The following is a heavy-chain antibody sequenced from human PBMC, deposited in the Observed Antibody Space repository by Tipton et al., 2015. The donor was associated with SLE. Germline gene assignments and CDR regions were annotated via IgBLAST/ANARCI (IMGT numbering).Heavy chain of an antibody. CDR1: GFTFSSYG. CDR3: AREINSSGWGGWFDP. D-gene: IGHD6-19*01. Sequence: SLRLSCAASGFTFSSYGMHWVRQAPGKGLEWVAFIRYDGSNKYYADSVKGRFTISRDISKNTLYLQMNSLRAEDTAVYYCAREINSSGWGGWFDPWGQGTLVTVSS. J-gene: IGHJ5*02. V-gene: IGHV3-30*02. CDR2: IRYDGSNK.